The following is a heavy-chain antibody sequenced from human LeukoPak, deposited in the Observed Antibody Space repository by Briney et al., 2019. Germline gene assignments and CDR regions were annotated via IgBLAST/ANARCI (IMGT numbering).Heavy chain of an antibody. CDR2: IVVGSGNT. V-gene: IGHV1-58*02. J-gene: IGHJ4*02. CDR3: AALERGSYPERVGYFDY. D-gene: IGHD1-26*01. CDR1: GSTFTSSA. Sequence: GASVTVSCKASGSTFTSSAMQWVRQARGQRLEWIGWIVVGSGNTNYAQKFQERVTITRDMSTSTAYMELSSLRSEDTAVYYCAALERGSYPERVGYFDYWGQGTLVTVSS.